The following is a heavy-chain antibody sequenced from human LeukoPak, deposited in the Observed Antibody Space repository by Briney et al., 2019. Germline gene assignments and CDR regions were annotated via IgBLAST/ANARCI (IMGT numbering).Heavy chain of an antibody. CDR2: IYTDGAT. V-gene: IGHV3-53*01. CDR1: GITVSQSD. CDR3: ARDPTVVTPVGYFDY. Sequence: GGSLRLSCAISGITVSQSDMSWVRQAPGRGLEWVSLIYTDGATHYADSVKGRFTISRDNAKNSLYLQMNSLRAEDTAVYYCARDPTVVTPVGYFDYWGQGTLVTVSS. D-gene: IGHD4-23*01. J-gene: IGHJ4*02.